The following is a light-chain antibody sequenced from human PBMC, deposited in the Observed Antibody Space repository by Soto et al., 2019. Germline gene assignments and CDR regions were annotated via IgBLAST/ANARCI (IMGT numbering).Light chain of an antibody. CDR1: GSDVGAYNL. CDR2: EGN. J-gene: IGLJ1*01. CDR3: CSYAGTVAYV. Sequence: QSALTQPASVSGSPGQSITISCAGTGSDVGAYNLVSWHQKHPSKAPKLINCEGNTRPSGISKRFSGSKSGDTASLTISGLQAEDEADYFCCSYAGTVAYVFGTGTKVTVL. V-gene: IGLV2-23*01.